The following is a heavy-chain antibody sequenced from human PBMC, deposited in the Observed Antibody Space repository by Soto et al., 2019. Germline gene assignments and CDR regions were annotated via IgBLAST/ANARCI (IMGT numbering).Heavy chain of an antibody. CDR2: IIPMFGTA. CDR1: GGTFSTYA. V-gene: IGHV1-69*12. Sequence: QVQLVQSGAEVKKPESSVKVSCKAPGGTFSTYAISWVRQAPGQGLEWMGGIIPMFGTANYAQRFQDRVKTTADESTNTVYMELSSLRSEATAVYFCASGIQLWLRRINNGYSGWGQGTLVTVSS. D-gene: IGHD5-18*01. CDR3: ASGIQLWLRRINNGYSG. J-gene: IGHJ4*02.